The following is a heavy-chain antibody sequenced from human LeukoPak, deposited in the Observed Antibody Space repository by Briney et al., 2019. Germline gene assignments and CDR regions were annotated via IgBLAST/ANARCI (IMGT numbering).Heavy chain of an antibody. V-gene: IGHV1-18*01. J-gene: IGHJ3*02. CDR1: GYTFTTYG. D-gene: IGHD3-22*01. Sequence: ASVKVSCKASGYTFTTYGISWVRQAPGQGLEWMGWISAYNGNTNYAQKLQGRVTMTTDTSTSTAYMELRSLRSDDTAVYYCARLFSVGYDSSAPLAFDIWGQGTMVTVSS. CDR3: ARLFSVGYDSSAPLAFDI. CDR2: ISAYNGNT.